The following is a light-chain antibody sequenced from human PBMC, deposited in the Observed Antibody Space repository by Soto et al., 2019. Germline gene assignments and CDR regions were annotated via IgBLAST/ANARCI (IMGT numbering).Light chain of an antibody. CDR2: GAT. CDR3: QQYGASPFT. J-gene: IGKJ3*01. Sequence: EVVLTQSPDILSLSPGEGGTLSCRASQPIRDSLGWYQQKAGLAPRLLIVGATTRAPGVPDRFSGSGSGTDFALTISRLEPEDFAVYYCQQYGASPFTFGPGTIVDLK. V-gene: IGKV3-20*01. CDR1: QPIRDS.